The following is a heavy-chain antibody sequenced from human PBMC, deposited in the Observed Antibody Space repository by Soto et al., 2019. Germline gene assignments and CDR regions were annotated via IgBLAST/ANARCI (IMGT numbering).Heavy chain of an antibody. D-gene: IGHD5-18*01. CDR2: INPSGGST. CDR3: ARDSPMGALEYSSPLDY. Sequence: QVQLVQSGAEVEKPGASVKVSCTASGYTFTSYYMHWVRQAPGQGLEWMGIINPSGGSTSYAQKFQGRVTMTRDTSTSTVYMELSSLRSEDTAVYYCARDSPMGALEYSSPLDYWGQGTLVTVSS. V-gene: IGHV1-46*01. CDR1: GYTFTSYY. J-gene: IGHJ4*02.